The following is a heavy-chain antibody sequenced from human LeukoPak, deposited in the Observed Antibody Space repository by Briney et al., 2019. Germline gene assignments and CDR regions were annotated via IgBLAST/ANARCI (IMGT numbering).Heavy chain of an antibody. D-gene: IGHD3-10*01. CDR3: VKDLVDRAFIRGFDV. CDR1: GFSFTTNA. Sequence: PGGSLRLSCAASGFSFTTNAMNWVRQAPGKGLEWVSGISDSGDKTYYADSVKGRFTISRANHKNTLYLEMSSLGAEDAAVYYCVKDLVDRAFIRGFDVWGQGTVVTVSS. CDR2: ISDSGDKT. J-gene: IGHJ3*01. V-gene: IGHV3-23*01.